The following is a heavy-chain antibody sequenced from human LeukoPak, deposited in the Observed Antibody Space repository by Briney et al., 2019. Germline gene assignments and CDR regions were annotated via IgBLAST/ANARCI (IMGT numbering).Heavy chain of an antibody. D-gene: IGHD2-2*03. V-gene: IGHV3-23*01. CDR3: AKEGRSGYCSSTSCSTYYFDY. CDR1: GFTFSSYA. Sequence: PGGSLRLSCAASGFTFSSYAMSWFRQAPGKGLEWVSAISGSGGSTYYADSVKGRFTISRDNSKNTLYLQMNSLRAEDTAVYYCAKEGRSGYCSSTSCSTYYFDYWGQGTLVTVSS. J-gene: IGHJ4*02. CDR2: ISGSGGST.